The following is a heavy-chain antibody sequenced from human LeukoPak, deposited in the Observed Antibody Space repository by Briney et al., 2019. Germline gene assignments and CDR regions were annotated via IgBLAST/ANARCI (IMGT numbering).Heavy chain of an antibody. CDR1: GGSISSYY. Sequence: PSETLSLTCTVSGGSISSYYWSWIRQPPGKGLEWIGYIYYSGSTNYNPSLKSRVTISVDTSKNQFSLKLTSVTAADTAVYYCAKRRDRFDYWGQGILVTVSS. CDR2: IYYSGST. J-gene: IGHJ4*02. V-gene: IGHV4-59*01. CDR3: AKRRDRFDY.